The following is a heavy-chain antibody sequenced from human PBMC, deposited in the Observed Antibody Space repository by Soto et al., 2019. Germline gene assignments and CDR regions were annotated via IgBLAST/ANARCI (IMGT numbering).Heavy chain of an antibody. CDR2: IKQDGSEK. CDR1: GFTFSSYW. CDR3: ARYNGDHGTGYSYYMDV. V-gene: IGHV3-7*03. Sequence: GGSLRLSCAASGFTFSSYWMSWVRQAPGKGLEWVANIKQDGSEKYYVDSVKGRFTISRDNAKNSLYLQMNSLRAEDTAVYYCARYNGDHGTGYSYYMDVWGKGTTVTVSS. J-gene: IGHJ6*03. D-gene: IGHD1-1*01.